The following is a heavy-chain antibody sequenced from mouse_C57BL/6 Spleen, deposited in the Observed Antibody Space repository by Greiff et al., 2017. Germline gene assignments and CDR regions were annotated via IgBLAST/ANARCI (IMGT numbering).Heavy chain of an antibody. J-gene: IGHJ3*01. CDR3: TRSTIAPRAWFAY. V-gene: IGHV1-15*01. D-gene: IGHD2-12*01. CDR2: IDPETGGT. Sequence: VQLQQSGAELVRPGASVTLSCKASGYTFTDYEMHWVKQTPVHGLEWIGAIDPETGGTAYNQKFKGKAILTADKSSSTAYMELRSLTSEDSAVYYCTRSTIAPRAWFAYGGQGTLVTVSA. CDR1: GYTFTDYE.